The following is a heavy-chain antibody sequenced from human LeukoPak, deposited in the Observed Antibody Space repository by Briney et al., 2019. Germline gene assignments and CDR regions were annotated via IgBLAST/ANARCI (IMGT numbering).Heavy chain of an antibody. V-gene: IGHV3-74*01. CDR2: INSDGYSI. CDR1: GFTFSSYW. D-gene: IGHD6-19*01. CDR3: ARATAVAGTDS. Sequence: GGSLRLSCAASGFTFSSYWMHWVRQAPGKGLVWVSRINSDGYSISYADSVKGRFTISRENAKNTLYLQMNSLTVEDTAVYYCARATAVAGTDSWGQGTLVTVSS. J-gene: IGHJ4*02.